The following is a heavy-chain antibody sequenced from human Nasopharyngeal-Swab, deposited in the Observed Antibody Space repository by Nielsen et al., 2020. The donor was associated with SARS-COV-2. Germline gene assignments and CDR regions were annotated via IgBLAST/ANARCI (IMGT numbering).Heavy chain of an antibody. D-gene: IGHD1-26*01. J-gene: IGHJ6*02. Sequence: GESLKISCTASGFSVSNNDMNWVRLAPGKGLEWVAVIHAANINYEDSVKSRFTVSRDSSQNTIHLQMDSLRVEDTAVYYCARDPGAPHFYGMDLWGQGTTVTVSS. V-gene: IGHV3-53*01. CDR2: IHAANI. CDR3: ARDPGAPHFYGMDL. CDR1: GFSVSNND.